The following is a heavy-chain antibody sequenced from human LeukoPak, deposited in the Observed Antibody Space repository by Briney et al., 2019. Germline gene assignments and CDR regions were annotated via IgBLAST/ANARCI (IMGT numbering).Heavy chain of an antibody. Sequence: SGGSLRLSCAASGFTFSSYGMHWVRQAPGKGLEWVAFIRYDGSNKYYADSVKGRFTISRDNSKNTLYLQMNSLRAEDTAVYYCAKDPTRSSWYRVAGEIEYYFDYWGQGTLVTVSS. J-gene: IGHJ4*02. CDR3: AKDPTRSSWYRVAGEIEYYFDY. V-gene: IGHV3-30*02. CDR1: GFTFSSYG. D-gene: IGHD6-13*01. CDR2: IRYDGSNK.